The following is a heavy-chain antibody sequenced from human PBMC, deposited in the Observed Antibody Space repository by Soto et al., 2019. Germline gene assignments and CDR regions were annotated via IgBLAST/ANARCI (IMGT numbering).Heavy chain of an antibody. Sequence: ASVKVSCKASGYTFTGYYMHWVRQAPGQGLEWMGWINPNSGGTNYAQKFQGWVTMTRDTSISTAYMELSRLRSDDTAVYYCARGGDYYDSSGYWPFDYWGQGTLVTVSS. CDR1: GYTFTGYY. D-gene: IGHD3-22*01. J-gene: IGHJ4*02. V-gene: IGHV1-2*04. CDR3: ARGGDYYDSSGYWPFDY. CDR2: INPNSGGT.